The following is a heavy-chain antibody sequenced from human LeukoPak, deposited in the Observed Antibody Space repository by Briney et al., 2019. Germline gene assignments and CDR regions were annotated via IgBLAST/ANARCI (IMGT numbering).Heavy chain of an antibody. CDR2: IIPIFGTA. CDR3: ATRYSSSWYEYYFDY. V-gene: IGHV1-69*13. J-gene: IGHJ4*02. CDR1: GGTFSSYA. Sequence: GASVKVTCKASGGTFSSYAISWVRQAPGQGLEWMGGIIPIFGTANYAQKFQGRVTITADESTSTAYMELSSLRSEDTAVYYCATRYSSSWYEYYFDYWGQGTLVTVSS. D-gene: IGHD6-13*01.